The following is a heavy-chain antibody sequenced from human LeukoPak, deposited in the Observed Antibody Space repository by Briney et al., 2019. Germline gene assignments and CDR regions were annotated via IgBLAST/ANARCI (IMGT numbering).Heavy chain of an antibody. CDR3: ARGSGYYDLWSGYVFDY. V-gene: IGHV1-69*05. J-gene: IGHJ4*02. CDR1: GGTFSSYA. Sequence: APVKVSCKASGGTFSSYAISWVRQAPGQGLEWMGGIIPIFGTANYAQKFQGRVTITTDESTSTAYMELSSLRSEDTAVYYCARGSGYYDLWSGYVFDYWGQGTLVTVSS. CDR2: IIPIFGTA. D-gene: IGHD3-3*01.